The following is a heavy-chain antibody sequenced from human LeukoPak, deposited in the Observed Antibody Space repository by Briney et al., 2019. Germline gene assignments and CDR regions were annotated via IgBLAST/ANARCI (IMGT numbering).Heavy chain of an antibody. CDR2: ISGSGGST. Sequence: GGSLTLSCAASGFTFSSYAMSWVRQAPGKGLEWVSAISGSGGSTYYADSVKGRFTISRDNSKNTLYLQMNSLRAEDTAVYYCAKVGCSSTSCYEGATHAEYFQHWGQGTLVTVSS. CDR3: AKVGCSSTSCYEGATHAEYFQH. V-gene: IGHV3-23*01. J-gene: IGHJ1*01. D-gene: IGHD2-2*01. CDR1: GFTFSSYA.